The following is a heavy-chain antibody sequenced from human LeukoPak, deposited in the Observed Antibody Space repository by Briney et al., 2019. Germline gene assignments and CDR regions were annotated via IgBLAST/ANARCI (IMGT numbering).Heavy chain of an antibody. Sequence: QPGGSLRLSCAASGFTFSSYWMPWVRQAPGKGLVWVSRINSDGSSTSYADSVKGRFTISRDNAKNTLYPQMNSLRAEDTAVYYCAREELGNWFDPWGQGTLVTVSS. D-gene: IGHD6-13*01. CDR2: INSDGSST. CDR1: GFTFSSYW. J-gene: IGHJ5*02. V-gene: IGHV3-74*01. CDR3: AREELGNWFDP.